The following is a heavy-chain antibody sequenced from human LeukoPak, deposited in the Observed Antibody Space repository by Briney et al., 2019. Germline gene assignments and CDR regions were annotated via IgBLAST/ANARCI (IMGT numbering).Heavy chain of an antibody. Sequence: ASVKVSCKASGYTFTGYYMHWVRQAPGQGLEWMGWINPNSGGTNYAQKFQGRVTMTRDTSISTAHMELSSLRSEDTAVYYCASSSGGRYSFQYYFDYWGQGTLVTVSS. CDR1: GYTFTGYY. D-gene: IGHD5-18*01. CDR2: INPNSGGT. V-gene: IGHV1-2*02. J-gene: IGHJ4*02. CDR3: ASSSGGRYSFQYYFDY.